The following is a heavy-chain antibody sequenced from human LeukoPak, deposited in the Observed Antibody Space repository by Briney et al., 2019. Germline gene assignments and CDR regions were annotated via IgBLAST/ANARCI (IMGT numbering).Heavy chain of an antibody. CDR2: ISSSSSYI. CDR1: GFTFGSYS. CDR3: ARGYSIVGATLDY. D-gene: IGHD1-26*01. J-gene: IGHJ4*02. V-gene: IGHV3-21*01. Sequence: GGSLRLSCAASGFTFGSYSMNWVRQAPGKGLEWVSSISSSSSYIYYADSVKGRFTISRDNAKNSLYLQMNSLRAEDTAVYYCARGYSIVGATLDYWGQGTLVTVSS.